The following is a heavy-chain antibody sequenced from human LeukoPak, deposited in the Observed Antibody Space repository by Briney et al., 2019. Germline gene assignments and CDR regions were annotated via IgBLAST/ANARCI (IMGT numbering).Heavy chain of an antibody. CDR3: AKSNGYGLVDI. J-gene: IGHJ3*02. Sequence: GGSLRLSCVASGFTFSSYWMTWVRQAPGKGLEWVANIKTDGSQIYYVDSVRGRFTISRDNAKNSLYLQMNSLRAEDTAVYYCAKSNGYGLVDIWGQGTMVTVSS. CDR2: IKTDGSQI. D-gene: IGHD3-10*01. CDR1: GFTFSSYW. V-gene: IGHV3-7*01.